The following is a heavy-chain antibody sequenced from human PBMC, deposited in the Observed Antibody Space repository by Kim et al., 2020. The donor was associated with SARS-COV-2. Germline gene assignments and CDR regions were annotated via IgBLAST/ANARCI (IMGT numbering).Heavy chain of an antibody. Sequence: GGSLRLSCAASGFTVSTNYMSWVRQAPGKGLEWVSLIYSGGTTHYADSVKGRFTISRDNSKNTVYLQMNSLRAEDTAVYYCARGYYTSGNFYYFDYWGQGTLVTVSS. CDR1: GFTVSTNY. D-gene: IGHD3-10*01. J-gene: IGHJ4*02. V-gene: IGHV3-53*01. CDR3: ARGYYTSGNFYYFDY. CDR2: IYSGGTT.